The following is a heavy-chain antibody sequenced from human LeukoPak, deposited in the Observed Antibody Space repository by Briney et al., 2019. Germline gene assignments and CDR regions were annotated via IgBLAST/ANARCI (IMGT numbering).Heavy chain of an antibody. CDR1: GGTFSSYA. CDR3: ARGGQSSSSFNYYYYYMDV. J-gene: IGHJ6*03. V-gene: IGHV1-69*04. CDR2: IIPIRGIA. D-gene: IGHD2-2*01. Sequence: SVKLFCKASGGTFSSYAISWVRQAPGQGLEWMGRIIPIRGIANYAQKFQGRVTITADKSTSTAYMELSSLRSEDTAVYYCARGGQSSSSFNYYYYYMDVWGKGTTVTVSS.